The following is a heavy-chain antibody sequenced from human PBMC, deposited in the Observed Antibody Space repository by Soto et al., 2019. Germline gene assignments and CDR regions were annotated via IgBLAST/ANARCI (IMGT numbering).Heavy chain of an antibody. J-gene: IGHJ4*02. CDR1: GFTFSSYG. V-gene: IGHV3-30*18. Sequence: PGGSLRLSCAASGFTFSSYGMHWVRQAPGKGLEWVAVISYDGSNKYYADSVKGRFTISRDNSKNTLYLQMNSLRAEDTAVYYCAKALDSSGYKIDYWGQGTLVTVSS. CDR2: ISYDGSNK. CDR3: AKALDSSGYKIDY. D-gene: IGHD3-22*01.